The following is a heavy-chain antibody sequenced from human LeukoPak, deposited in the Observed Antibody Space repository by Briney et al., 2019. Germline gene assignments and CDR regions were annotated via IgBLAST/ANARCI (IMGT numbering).Heavy chain of an antibody. J-gene: IGHJ2*01. V-gene: IGHV1-69*05. CDR3: ATSPLFGVVTKDWYFDL. CDR2: IIPIFGTA. CDR1: GGTFSSYA. Sequence: SVKVSCKASGGTFSSYAISWVRQAPGEGLEWMGGIIPIFGTANYAQKFQGRVTITTDESTSTASMELSSLRSEDTAVYYCATSPLFGVVTKDWYFDLWGRGTQVTVSS. D-gene: IGHD3-3*01.